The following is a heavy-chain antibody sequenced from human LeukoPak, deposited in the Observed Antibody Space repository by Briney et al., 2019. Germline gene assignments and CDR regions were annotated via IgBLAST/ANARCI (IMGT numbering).Heavy chain of an antibody. CDR2: ISAYNGNT. CDR3: ARMALPVPYFDL. J-gene: IGHJ2*01. V-gene: IGHV1-18*01. CDR1: GYTFTSYG. D-gene: IGHD5-24*01. Sequence: ASVKVSCKAFGYTFTSYGISWVRQAPGQGLEWMGWISAYNGNTNYAQKLQGRVTMTTDTSTSTAYMELRSLRSDDTAVYYCARMALPVPYFDLWGRGTLVTVSS.